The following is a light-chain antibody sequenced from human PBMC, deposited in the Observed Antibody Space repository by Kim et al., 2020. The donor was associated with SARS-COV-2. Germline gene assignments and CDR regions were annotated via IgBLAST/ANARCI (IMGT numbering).Light chain of an antibody. Sequence: DIVMTQSPDSLAVSLGERATINCKSSQNVLYISNNKNYLAWYQQKPGQPPKLLIYWASTRESGVPDRFSGSGSGTDFTLTISSLQAEDVAVYYCEQYYSTPFTFGGGTKVDIK. CDR1: QNVLYISNNKNY. J-gene: IGKJ4*01. CDR3: EQYYSTPFT. CDR2: WAS. V-gene: IGKV4-1*01.